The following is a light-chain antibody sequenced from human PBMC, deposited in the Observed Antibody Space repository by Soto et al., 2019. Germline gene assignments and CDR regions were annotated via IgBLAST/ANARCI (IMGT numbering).Light chain of an antibody. J-gene: IGKJ1*01. Sequence: DIQMTQSPSSLPASVGDRVTITCRASQDISNYVAWYQQKPGQVPKLLIYSASTLHSGVPSRFSGSGSGTEFTLTISSLQPEDVATYYCQKFNSSPWTFGQGTRVEF. CDR2: SAS. CDR3: QKFNSSPWT. CDR1: QDISNY. V-gene: IGKV1-27*01.